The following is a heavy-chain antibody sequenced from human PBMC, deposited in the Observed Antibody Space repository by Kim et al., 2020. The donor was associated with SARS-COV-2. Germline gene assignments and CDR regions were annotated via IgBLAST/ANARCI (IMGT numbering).Heavy chain of an antibody. V-gene: IGHV3-48*04. J-gene: IGHJ4*01. D-gene: IGHD3-10*01. CDR3: ASAQGNSGSYYGSGPIDY. CDR2: ISSGSTTI. Sequence: GGSLRLSCAASGFTFNTYSMSWVRRAPGKGLERLSYISSGSTTIYYAGSVRGRFTISRDNAKNSLFLQMNRLRADDTAVYYCASAQGNSGSYYGSGPIDY. CDR1: GFTFNTYS.